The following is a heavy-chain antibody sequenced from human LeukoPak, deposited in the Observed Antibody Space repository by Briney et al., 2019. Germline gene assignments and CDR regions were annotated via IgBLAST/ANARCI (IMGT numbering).Heavy chain of an antibody. J-gene: IGHJ4*02. CDR1: GFTFGDYA. Sequence: GGSLRLSCTASGFTFGDYAMNWVRQAPGKGLEWVGFIRSKVYGGTTQYAASVKGGFTISRDDSKSIAYLQMNSLKTEDSAVYYCTRGAPGDYVFDYWGQGTLVTVSS. CDR3: TRGAPGDYVFDY. V-gene: IGHV3-49*04. D-gene: IGHD4-17*01. CDR2: IRSKVYGGTT.